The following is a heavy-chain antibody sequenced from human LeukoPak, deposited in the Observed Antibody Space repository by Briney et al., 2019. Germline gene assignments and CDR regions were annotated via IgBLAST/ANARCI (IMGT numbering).Heavy chain of an antibody. CDR1: GGSISSYY. D-gene: IGHD3-22*01. J-gene: IGHJ4*02. CDR2: IYYSGST. V-gene: IGHV4-59*08. Sequence: PSETLSLTCTVSGGSISSYYWSWIRQPPGKGLEWIGYIYYSGSTDYNPSLKSRVTISVDTSKNQFSLKLSSVTAADTVVYYCARQGGYYYDSSGYHLDYWGQGTLVTVSS. CDR3: ARQGGYYYDSSGYHLDY.